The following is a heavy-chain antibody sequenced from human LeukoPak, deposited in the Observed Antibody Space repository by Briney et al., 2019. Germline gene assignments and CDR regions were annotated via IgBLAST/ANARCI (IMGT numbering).Heavy chain of an antibody. Sequence: GGSLRLSCAASRFTFSSYWMHWVRQAPGKGLVWVSRINTDGSSTSYADSVKGRFTISRDNAKNTLYLQMNSLRAEDTAVYYCLTIVETTIDAFDIWGQGAMVTVSS. CDR1: RFTFSSYW. D-gene: IGHD1-26*01. J-gene: IGHJ3*02. CDR2: INTDGSST. CDR3: LTIVETTIDAFDI. V-gene: IGHV3-74*01.